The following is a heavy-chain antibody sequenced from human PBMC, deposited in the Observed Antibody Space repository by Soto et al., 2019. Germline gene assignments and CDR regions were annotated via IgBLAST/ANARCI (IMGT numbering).Heavy chain of an antibody. CDR2: ISSSGSTI. CDR3: ARGGGDGYEIDY. D-gene: IGHD5-12*01. CDR1: GFTFSSYE. Sequence: EEQLLESGGDLVQPGGSLRLSCAASGFTFSSYEMNWVRQAPGKGLEWVSYISSSGSTIYYADSVKGRFTISRDNAKNSLYLQMNSLRAEDTAVYYCARGGGDGYEIDYWGQGTLVTVSS. V-gene: IGHV3-48*03. J-gene: IGHJ4*02.